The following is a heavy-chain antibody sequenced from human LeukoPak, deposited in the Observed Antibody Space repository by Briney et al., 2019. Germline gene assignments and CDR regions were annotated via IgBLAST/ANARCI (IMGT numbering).Heavy chain of an antibody. J-gene: IGHJ4*02. Sequence: ASVKVSCKASGYTFTSYGISWVRQAPGQGLEWMGWISAYNGNTNYAQKLQGRVTMTTDTSTSTAYMELRSLRSDDTAVYYCAASPYYYGSGSHLDYWAREPWSPSPQ. CDR1: GYTFTSYG. V-gene: IGHV1-18*01. CDR2: ISAYNGNT. CDR3: AASPYYYGSGSHLDY. D-gene: IGHD3-10*01.